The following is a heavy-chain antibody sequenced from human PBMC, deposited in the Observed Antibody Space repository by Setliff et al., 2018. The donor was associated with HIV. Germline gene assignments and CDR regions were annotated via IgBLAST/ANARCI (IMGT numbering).Heavy chain of an antibody. V-gene: IGHV1-2*02. CDR2: IYPNTGGT. CDR1: GYTFTEYY. J-gene: IGHJ4*02. D-gene: IGHD4-17*01. CDR3: ARSTTAD. Sequence: GASVKVSCKASGYTFTEYYIHWVRQGPGQGLEWMGWIYPNTGGTNYAQKFQGRVTMTRDTSISTAYMELSRLRSDDTALYYCARSTTADWGQGTMVTVSS.